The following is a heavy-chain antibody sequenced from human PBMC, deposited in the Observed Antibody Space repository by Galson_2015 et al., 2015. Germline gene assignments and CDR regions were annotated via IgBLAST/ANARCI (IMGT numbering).Heavy chain of an antibody. V-gene: IGHV1-69*13. J-gene: IGHJ5*02. CDR3: ARDVGPLTINWFDP. CDR2: IILSFGEA. D-gene: IGHD3-10*01. CDR1: GDTFSRHA. Sequence: SVKVSCKASGDTFSRHAISWVRQAPGQGLEWLGGIILSFGEAEYSQRFQGRLTITADESTTTVYLELNTLRFEDTALYYCARDVGPLTINWFDPWGQGTLVTVSS.